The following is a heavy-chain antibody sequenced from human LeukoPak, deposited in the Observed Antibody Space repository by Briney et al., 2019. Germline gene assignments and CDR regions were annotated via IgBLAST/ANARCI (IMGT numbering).Heavy chain of an antibody. Sequence: ASVKVSCKVSGYTLSELSMHWVRQAPGKGLEWMGGFDPEDGETVYAQKFQGRVSMTEDTSTDTAYMELSSLRSEDTAMYYCATNDPTDDILTGPGAFDIWGQGTLVIVSS. CDR1: GYTLSELS. CDR2: FDPEDGET. V-gene: IGHV1-24*01. D-gene: IGHD3-9*01. CDR3: ATNDPTDDILTGPGAFDI. J-gene: IGHJ3*02.